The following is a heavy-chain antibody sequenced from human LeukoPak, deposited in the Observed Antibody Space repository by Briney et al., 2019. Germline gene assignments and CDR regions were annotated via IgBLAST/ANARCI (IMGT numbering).Heavy chain of an antibody. D-gene: IGHD3-22*01. CDR2: MYYSGST. Sequence: SETLSLTCTVSGGSISSGDYYWSWIRQPPGKGLEWIAYMYYSGSTYYNPSLKSRVTMSAATSRNQLSLKLSSVTAADTAVYYCARPYYYDSRIDPWGQGILVTVSS. J-gene: IGHJ5*02. CDR1: GGSISSGDYY. V-gene: IGHV4-30-4*01. CDR3: ARPYYYDSRIDP.